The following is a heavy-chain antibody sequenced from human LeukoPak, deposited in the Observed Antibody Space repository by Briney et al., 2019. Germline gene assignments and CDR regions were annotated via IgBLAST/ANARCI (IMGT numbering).Heavy chain of an antibody. CDR2: VYRSGST. V-gene: IGHV4-38-2*02. Sequence: SETLSLTCTVSGYSISSGYYWGWIRQPPGKGLEWIGSVYRSGSTYYNPSLKSRVTISVDTSKNQFSLKLSSVTAADTAVYYCARWTNYYMDVWGKGTTVTVSS. J-gene: IGHJ6*03. CDR3: ARWTNYYMDV. D-gene: IGHD3/OR15-3a*01. CDR1: GYSISSGYY.